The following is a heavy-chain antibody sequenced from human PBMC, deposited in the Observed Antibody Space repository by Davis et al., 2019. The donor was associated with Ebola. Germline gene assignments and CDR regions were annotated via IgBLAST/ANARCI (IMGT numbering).Heavy chain of an antibody. CDR1: GFTFSYHA. Sequence: GESLKISCAASGFTFSYHAMHWIRQAPGKGLEWVAVVSHSERERFYADSVKGRFTISRDNSENTLYLQMNSLTADDTSVYYCARAGFDEVLDYWGQGTPVTVSS. CDR3: ARAGFDEVLDY. J-gene: IGHJ4*02. D-gene: IGHD3-3*01. V-gene: IGHV3-30*04. CDR2: VSHSERER.